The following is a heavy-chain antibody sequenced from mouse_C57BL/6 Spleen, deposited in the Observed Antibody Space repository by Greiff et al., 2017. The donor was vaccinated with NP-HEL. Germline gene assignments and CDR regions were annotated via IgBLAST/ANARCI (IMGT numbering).Heavy chain of an antibody. CDR3: AGGNSNYWYFDV. J-gene: IGHJ1*03. V-gene: IGHV2-2*01. Sequence: VKLVESGPGLVQPSQSLSITCTVSGFSLTSYGVHWVRQSPGKGLEWLGVIWSGGSTNYNAAFISRLSISKDNSKSQVFFKMNSLQADDTAIYYCAGGNSNYWYFDVWGTGTTVTVSS. CDR2: IWSGGST. CDR1: GFSLTSYG. D-gene: IGHD2-5*01.